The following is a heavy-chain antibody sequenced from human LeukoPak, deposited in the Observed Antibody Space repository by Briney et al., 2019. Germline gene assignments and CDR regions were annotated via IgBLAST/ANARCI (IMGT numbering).Heavy chain of an antibody. CDR3: AGGPQYTGSFPF. D-gene: IGHD1-26*01. J-gene: IGHJ4*02. Sequence: GGSLRLSCAASGFTFSSFEMTWVRQAPGKGLEWVSYISDSGSTIKDADSVKGRFTISRDNAKNSLYLPMNSLRAENTALYYCAGGPQYTGSFPFWGQGTLVTVPS. CDR1: GFTFSSFE. CDR2: ISDSGSTI. V-gene: IGHV3-48*03.